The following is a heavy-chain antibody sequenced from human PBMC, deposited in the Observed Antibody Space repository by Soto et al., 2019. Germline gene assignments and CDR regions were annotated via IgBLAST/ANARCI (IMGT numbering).Heavy chain of an antibody. CDR1: GYNFTNYD. J-gene: IGHJ6*02. Sequence: QVHLVQSGAEVKKPGASVQVSCKASGYNFTNYDVNWVRQAPGQGLEWMGWINSYSGNTDYAQKFQGRDSLTTDTSTTTAYMELRSLRSDDTAVYYCARKPLAVGGLSYYGVDVWGQGTTVTVSS. CDR3: ARKPLAVGGLSYYGVDV. D-gene: IGHD6-19*01. CDR2: INSYSGNT. V-gene: IGHV1-18*04.